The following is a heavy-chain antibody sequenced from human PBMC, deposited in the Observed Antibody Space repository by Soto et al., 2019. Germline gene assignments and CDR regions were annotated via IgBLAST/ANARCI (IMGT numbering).Heavy chain of an antibody. CDR3: ARTHWVSGTEY. V-gene: IGHV4-4*07. CDR2: VYNSGNT. CDR1: GGSMTGYF. Sequence: VQLQESGPGLVKPSETLSLTCTVSGGSMTGYFWTWIRQSAGKGLEWIGHVYNSGNTDYNPSLASRITMAVDTSKREFSLKVKSVTAADTAVYYCARTHWVSGTEYWGQGTLATVSS. J-gene: IGHJ4*02. D-gene: IGHD6-19*01.